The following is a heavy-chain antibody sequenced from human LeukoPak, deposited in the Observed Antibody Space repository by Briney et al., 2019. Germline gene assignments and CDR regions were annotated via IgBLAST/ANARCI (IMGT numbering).Heavy chain of an antibody. CDR2: IYYSGST. J-gene: IGHJ5*02. Sequence: ASETLSLTCTVSGGSISSYYWSWIRQPPGKGLEWIGYIYYSGSTNYNPSLKSRVTISVDTSKNQFSLKLSSVTAADTAVYYCARGGLVSTLWFDPWGQGTLVTVSS. D-gene: IGHD3-16*01. CDR3: ARGGLVSTLWFDP. CDR1: GGSISSYY. V-gene: IGHV4-59*01.